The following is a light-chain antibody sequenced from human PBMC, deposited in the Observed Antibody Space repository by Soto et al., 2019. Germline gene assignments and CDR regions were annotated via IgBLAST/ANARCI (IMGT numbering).Light chain of an antibody. Sequence: QSALTQPASVSASPGQSITISCTGTSSDVGSYNLVSWYQQYPGKVPKLVIYEGSKRPSGVSNRFSGSKSGNTASLTISGLQAEDEADYYCCSYAGSSTWVFGGGTQLTVL. CDR2: EGS. CDR3: CSYAGSSTWV. J-gene: IGLJ2*01. V-gene: IGLV2-23*01. CDR1: SSDVGSYNL.